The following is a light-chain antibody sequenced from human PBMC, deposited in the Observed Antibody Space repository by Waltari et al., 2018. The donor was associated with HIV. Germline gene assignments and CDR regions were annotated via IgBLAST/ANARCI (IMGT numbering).Light chain of an antibody. CDR3: QQYETVPFT. CDR1: RSDVSSSNNQNY. Sequence: DIVMTQSPEYLAMSPGDRASITCKTSRSDVSSSNNQNYLALYQHKVGQSPKLLIYWASTQAPGVPERFSGGGSGTDFTLTIRGLQADDEAVYYCQQYETVPFTFGPGTTV. CDR2: WAS. V-gene: IGKV4-1*01. J-gene: IGKJ3*01.